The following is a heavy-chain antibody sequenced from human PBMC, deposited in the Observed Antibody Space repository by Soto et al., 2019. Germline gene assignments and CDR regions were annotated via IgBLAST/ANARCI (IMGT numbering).Heavy chain of an antibody. Sequence: SETLSLTCTVSGGSISSYYWSWIRQSAGKGLEWIGRIYTSGSTNYNPSLKSRVTMSVDTSKNQFSLKLSSVTAADTAVYYCARDRRITIFGVVWDYYYYGMDVWGQGTTVTVS. CDR1: GGSISSYY. D-gene: IGHD3-3*01. V-gene: IGHV4-4*07. CDR3: ARDRRITIFGVVWDYYYYGMDV. CDR2: IYTSGST. J-gene: IGHJ6*02.